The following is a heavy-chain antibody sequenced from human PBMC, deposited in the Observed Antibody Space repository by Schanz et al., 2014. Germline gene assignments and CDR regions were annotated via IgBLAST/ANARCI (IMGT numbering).Heavy chain of an antibody. J-gene: IGHJ4*02. CDR3: AKIERNED. D-gene: IGHD1-1*01. CDR2: INSVGSNT. CDR1: GFTFSSHW. Sequence: VQLLESGGGLVQPGGSLRLSCAASGFTFSSHWMHWVRQDPGKGLVWVARINSVGSNTDYADSVTGRFTISRDNAKNTLYLQMNSLRAEDTAVYFCAKIERNEDWGQGTLVTVSP. V-gene: IGHV3-74*02.